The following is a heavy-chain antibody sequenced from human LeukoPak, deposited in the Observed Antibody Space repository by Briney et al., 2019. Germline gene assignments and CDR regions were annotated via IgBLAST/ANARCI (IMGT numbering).Heavy chain of an antibody. J-gene: IGHJ3*02. D-gene: IGHD1-26*01. CDR2: IYYSGST. CDR1: GGSISSYY. CDR3: AIGLSGSYYGYGAFDI. Sequence: SETLSLTCTVSGGSISSYYWSWIRQPPGKGLEWIGYIYYSGSTNYNPSLKSRVTISVDTSKNQFSLKLSSVTAADTAVYYCAIGLSGSYYGYGAFDIWGQGTMVTVSS. V-gene: IGHV4-59*01.